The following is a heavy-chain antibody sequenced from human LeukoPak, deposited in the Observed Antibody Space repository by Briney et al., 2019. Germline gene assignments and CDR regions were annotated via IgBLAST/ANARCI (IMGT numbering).Heavy chain of an antibody. V-gene: IGHV3-49*04. CDR3: TRDRGSNYIAFDS. J-gene: IGHJ4*02. Sequence: PGRSLRLSCTASGFTFGDYAISWVRQAPGKGLKWLSVIRSNTFGGTTQYAASVEDRFTISRDDSRSIAYLQMNSLKTDDTAVYYCTRDRGSNYIAFDSWGQGTLVTVSS. CDR2: IRSNTFGGTT. D-gene: IGHD4/OR15-4a*01. CDR1: GFTFGDYA.